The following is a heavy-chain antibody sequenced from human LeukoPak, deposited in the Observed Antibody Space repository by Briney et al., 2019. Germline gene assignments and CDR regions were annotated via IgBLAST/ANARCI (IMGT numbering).Heavy chain of an antibody. J-gene: IGHJ5*02. Sequence: GESLKISCKGSGYSFTSYWIGWVRQMPGKGLEWMGITYPGDSNTRYSPSFQGQVTISADKSISSAYLQWSSLKASDTAMYYCVRSPACSSGTCYPNWFDPWGQGTLVTVSS. D-gene: IGHD2-15*01. CDR3: VRSPACSSGTCYPNWFDP. CDR2: TYPGDSNT. CDR1: GYSFTSYW. V-gene: IGHV5-51*01.